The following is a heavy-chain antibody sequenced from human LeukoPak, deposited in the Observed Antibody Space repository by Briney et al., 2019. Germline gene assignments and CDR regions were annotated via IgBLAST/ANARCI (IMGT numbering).Heavy chain of an antibody. CDR2: IYYSGST. CDR3: ARAVRSAMGGSRYYYYYYMDV. Sequence: SETLSLTCTVSGGSISSYYWSWIRQPPGKGLEWIGYIYYSGSTNYNPSLKSRVTISVDTSKNQFSLKLSSVTAADTAVYYCARAVRSAMGGSRYYYYYYMDVWGKGTTVTVSS. D-gene: IGHD2-2*01. J-gene: IGHJ6*03. CDR1: GGSISSYY. V-gene: IGHV4-59*01.